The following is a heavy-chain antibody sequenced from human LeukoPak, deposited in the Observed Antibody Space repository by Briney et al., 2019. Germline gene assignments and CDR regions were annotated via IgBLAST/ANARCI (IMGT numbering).Heavy chain of an antibody. CDR2: IYYTGTT. J-gene: IGHJ3*02. V-gene: IGHV4-59*13. D-gene: IGHD6-13*01. CDR1: GGSITSYY. CDR3: ARIRPVAGLDGFEI. Sequence: PSETLSLTCTVSGGSITSYYWTWVRQPPGKGLEWIGYIYYTGTTNYNPSLKSRLTISVDTSKNHFSLKLTSVTAADTAVYYCARIRPVAGLDGFEIWGQGTMVTVSS.